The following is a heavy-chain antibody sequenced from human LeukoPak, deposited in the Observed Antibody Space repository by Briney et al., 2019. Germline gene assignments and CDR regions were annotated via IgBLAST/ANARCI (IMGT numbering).Heavy chain of an antibody. Sequence: RPSETLSLTCAVYGGPFSGYYWSWIRQPPGKGLEWIGEINHSGSTNYNPSLKSRVTISVDTSKNQFSLKLSSVTAADTAVYYCATLQQLLSHWGQGTLVTVSS. D-gene: IGHD6-13*01. CDR3: ATLQQLLSH. CDR2: INHSGST. V-gene: IGHV4-34*01. CDR1: GGPFSGYY. J-gene: IGHJ4*02.